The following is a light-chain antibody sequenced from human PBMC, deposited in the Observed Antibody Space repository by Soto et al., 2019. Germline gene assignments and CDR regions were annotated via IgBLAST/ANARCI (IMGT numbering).Light chain of an antibody. V-gene: IGKV1-8*01. CDR3: QQYGTSEII. CDR1: QGISSY. J-gene: IGKJ5*01. CDR2: AAS. Sequence: AIRMTQAPSSLSASTWDIVTITCXASQGISSYLAWYQQKPGKAPKLLIYAASSLQNGVPSRFSGSGSGTDFTLTISRLETEDFAVFYCQQYGTSEIIFGQGTRLE.